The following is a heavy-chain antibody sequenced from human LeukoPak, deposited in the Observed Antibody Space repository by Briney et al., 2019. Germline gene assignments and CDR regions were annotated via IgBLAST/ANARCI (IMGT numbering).Heavy chain of an antibody. J-gene: IGHJ3*02. CDR2: FDPENGEN. CDR3: ATFDRDRLLYGAFDN. Sequence: GASVKVSCKISGYSLTELSIHLVRQAPGKGLEWLGGFDPENGENIYTQKFQGRVSITEDSSKDTVYMVLRTLTSEDTAVYYCATFDRDRLLYGAFDNWGQGTMVIVSS. V-gene: IGHV1-24*01. CDR1: GYSLTELS. D-gene: IGHD2-2*02.